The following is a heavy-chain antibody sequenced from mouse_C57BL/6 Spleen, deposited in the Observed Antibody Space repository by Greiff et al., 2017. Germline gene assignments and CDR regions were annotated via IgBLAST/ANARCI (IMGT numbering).Heavy chain of an antibody. J-gene: IGHJ4*01. Sequence: VKLQQPGAELVKPGASVKLSCKASGYTFTSYWMQWVKQRPGQGLEWIGEIDPSDSYTNYNQKFKGKATLTVDTSSSTAYMQLSSLTSEDSAVYYCARGLLRGYAMDYWGQGTSVTVSS. CDR1: GYTFTSYW. CDR2: IDPSDSYT. CDR3: ARGLLRGYAMDY. D-gene: IGHD2-13*01. V-gene: IGHV1-50*01.